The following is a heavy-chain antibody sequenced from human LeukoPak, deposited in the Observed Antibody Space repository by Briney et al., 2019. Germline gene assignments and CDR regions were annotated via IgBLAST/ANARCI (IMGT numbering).Heavy chain of an antibody. D-gene: IGHD2-8*01. CDR1: GYNFISYY. J-gene: IGHJ6*02. Sequence: ASVKVSCKASGYNFISYYMHWVRQAPGQGLEWMGIINPSGGSASYAQKFQDRVTMTRDTSTGTVYTELSSLKSEDTAVYYCAREDVVLVDAVRYYYYGMDVWGQGTTVTVSS. V-gene: IGHV1-46*01. CDR2: INPSGGSA. CDR3: AREDVVLVDAVRYYYYGMDV.